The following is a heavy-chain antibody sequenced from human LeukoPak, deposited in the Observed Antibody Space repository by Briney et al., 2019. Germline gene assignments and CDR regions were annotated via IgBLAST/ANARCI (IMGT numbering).Heavy chain of an antibody. V-gene: IGHV1-2*06. J-gene: IGHJ4*02. CDR2: INPNSGGT. Sequence: ASVKVSCKASGYTFTGYYMHWVRQAPGQGLEWMGRINPNSGGTNYAQKFQGRVTMTRDTSISTAYMELSSLRSEDTAVYYRARDLGYCSGGSCYGVDYWGQGTLVTVSS. CDR3: ARDLGYCSGGSCYGVDY. D-gene: IGHD2-15*01. CDR1: GYTFTGYY.